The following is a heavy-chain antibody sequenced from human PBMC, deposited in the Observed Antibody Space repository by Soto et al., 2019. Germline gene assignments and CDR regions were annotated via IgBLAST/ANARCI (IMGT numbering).Heavy chain of an antibody. CDR2: VNSDGSST. D-gene: IGHD3-16*01. V-gene: IGHV3-74*01. CDR3: ERGQGGGFDY. Sequence: EVQLVESGGGLVQPGGSLRLSCAASGFTFSSYWMHWVRQGTGKGLVWVSRVNSDGSSTSYADSVKGRFTISRDNAKNTLYRQMNSLRDEDTAVYYCERGQGGGFDYWGQGTLVTVAS. J-gene: IGHJ4*02. CDR1: GFTFSSYW.